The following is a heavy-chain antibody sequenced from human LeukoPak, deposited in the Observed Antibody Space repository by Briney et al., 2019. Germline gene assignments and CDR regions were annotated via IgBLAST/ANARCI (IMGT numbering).Heavy chain of an antibody. V-gene: IGHV4-59*08. Sequence: SETLSLTCTVSGGSISSYYWSWIRQPPGKGLEWIGYIYYSGSTYYNPSLKSRVTISVDTSKNQFSLKLSSVTAADTAVYYCARRPAVPAMVTSWGQGTLVTVSS. CDR3: ARRPAVPAMVTS. CDR2: IYYSGST. J-gene: IGHJ5*02. D-gene: IGHD5-18*01. CDR1: GGSISSYY.